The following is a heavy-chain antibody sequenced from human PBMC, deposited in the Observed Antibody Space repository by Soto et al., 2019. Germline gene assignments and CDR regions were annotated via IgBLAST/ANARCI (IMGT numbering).Heavy chain of an antibody. CDR1: GFTFMSYG. D-gene: IGHD3-22*01. CDR3: ARGYYYDSSASDY. J-gene: IGHJ4*02. CDR2: IAYDGSNK. Sequence: LKISWAASGFTFMSYGMHWVRQAPGKGLEWVAVIAYDGSNKYYADSVKGRFTISRDNSKNTPYLQMNSLRAEDTAVYYCARGYYYDSSASDYWGQGTLVTAPQ. V-gene: IGHV3-30*03.